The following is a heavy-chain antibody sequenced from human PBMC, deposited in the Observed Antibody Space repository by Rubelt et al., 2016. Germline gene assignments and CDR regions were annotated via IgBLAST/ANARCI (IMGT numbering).Heavy chain of an antibody. CDR3: ARGGSNYIGAMDV. J-gene: IGHJ6*03. V-gene: IGHV4-34*01. CDR1: GGSFSGYY. D-gene: IGHD4-11*01. CDR2: INHSGSN. Sequence: QVQLQQWGAGLLKPSETLSLTCAVYGGSFSGYYWSWIRQPPGKGLEWIGEINHSGSNNRNPSLQSRVTISADTSKNQFSLKLSSVTAADTAVYYCARGGSNYIGAMDVWGKGTAVTVSS.